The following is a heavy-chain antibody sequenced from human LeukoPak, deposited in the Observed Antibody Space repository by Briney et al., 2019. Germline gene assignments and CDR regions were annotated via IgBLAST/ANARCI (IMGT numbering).Heavy chain of an antibody. CDR3: ARGGATFNWFDP. V-gene: IGHV4-4*02. D-gene: IGHD5-24*01. J-gene: IGHJ5*02. Sequence: SETLSLTCAVSGGSISSSNWWSWVRQPPGKGLEWIGEIYHSGSTNYNPSLKSRVAISVDTSKNQFSLKLSSVTAADTAVYYCARGGATFNWFDPWGQGTLVTVSS. CDR2: IYHSGST. CDR1: GGSISSSNW.